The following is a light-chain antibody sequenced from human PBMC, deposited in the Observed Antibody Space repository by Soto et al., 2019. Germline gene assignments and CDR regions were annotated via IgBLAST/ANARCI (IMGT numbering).Light chain of an antibody. CDR3: MQAIQAPRT. J-gene: IGKJ1*01. CDR2: LGS. V-gene: IGKV2-28*01. Sequence: DIVLTQSPLSLPVTPGEPASISCRSRQSLLHSNGNIYLDWYLQKPGQSPQLLISLGSIRGSWVPDRFSGRGSGTDFTLTITRVEAEDVGVYYCMQAIQAPRTFGLGTKVEIK. CDR1: QSLLHSNGNIY.